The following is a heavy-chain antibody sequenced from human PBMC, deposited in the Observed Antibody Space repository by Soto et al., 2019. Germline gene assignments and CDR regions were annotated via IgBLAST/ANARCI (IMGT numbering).Heavy chain of an antibody. J-gene: IGHJ4*02. Sequence: EVQLLESGGGLVQPGGSLRLSCAASGFTFSSYAMSWVRQAPGKGLEWVSAISGSGGSTYYADSVKGRFTISRDNSKNTRNLQMNSLRAEDTAVYYCAKASGWCGEFDYGGQGTLVTVSS. CDR1: GFTFSSYA. V-gene: IGHV3-23*01. CDR3: AKASGWCGEFDY. CDR2: ISGSGGST. D-gene: IGHD3-10*01.